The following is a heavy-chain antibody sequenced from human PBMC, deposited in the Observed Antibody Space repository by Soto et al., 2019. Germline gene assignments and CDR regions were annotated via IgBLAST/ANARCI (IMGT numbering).Heavy chain of an antibody. D-gene: IGHD6-6*01. V-gene: IGHV3-11*06. CDR3: VRDAERSDSWWFDL. CDR1: GFSFSDHY. CDR2: ISVSSDYI. Sequence: GGSLSRSCVASGFSFSDHYVIWIRQAPGKGLEWVAYISVSSDYINYADSGKGRFTMSKDNGKYSVYLSMNGLGAAVTAGYFYVRDAERSDSWWFDLWGQGTQVTVSS. J-gene: IGHJ5*02.